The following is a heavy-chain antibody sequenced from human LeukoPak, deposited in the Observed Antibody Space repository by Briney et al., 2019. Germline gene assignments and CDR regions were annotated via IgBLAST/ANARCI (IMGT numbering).Heavy chain of an antibody. D-gene: IGHD6-19*01. CDR3: VRDDGAVKPC. CDR1: GFTLSSYW. Sequence: PGGSLRLSCAASGFTLSSYWMSWVRQAPGKGLEWVANIKRDGSEKYYVDSVKGRFTISRDNAKNSLFLQVSSLRVEDTAVYYCVRDDGAVKPCWGQGTLVTVSS. J-gene: IGHJ4*02. V-gene: IGHV3-7*01. CDR2: IKRDGSEK.